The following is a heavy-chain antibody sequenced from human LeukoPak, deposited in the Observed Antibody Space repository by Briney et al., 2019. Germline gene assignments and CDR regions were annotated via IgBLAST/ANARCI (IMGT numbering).Heavy chain of an antibody. CDR1: GFTFSRYW. CDR3: AREECSGGSCYIDY. CDR2: IKSDGSTT. D-gene: IGHD2-15*01. Sequence: GGSLRLSCAASGFTFSRYWMHWVRQAPGKGLVWVSRIKSDGSTTSYADSVKGRFTISRDNAKNTLYLQMNSLRAEDTAVYNCAREECSGGSCYIDYWGQGTLVTVSS. V-gene: IGHV3-74*01. J-gene: IGHJ4*02.